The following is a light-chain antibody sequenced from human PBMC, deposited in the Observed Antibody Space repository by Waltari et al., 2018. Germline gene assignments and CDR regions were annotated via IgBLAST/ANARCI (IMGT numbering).Light chain of an antibody. CDR3: QETYNNFRT. Sequence: DIQLTQSPSSMSASVGERVAITCRASQRISSYLNWYQQKPGKAPKLLIYAASSLESGVPSRFSGSGFGTDFTLTINGLQAEDYAAYYCQETYNNFRTFGQGTKVDVK. CDR2: AAS. V-gene: IGKV1-39*01. CDR1: QRISSY. J-gene: IGKJ1*01.